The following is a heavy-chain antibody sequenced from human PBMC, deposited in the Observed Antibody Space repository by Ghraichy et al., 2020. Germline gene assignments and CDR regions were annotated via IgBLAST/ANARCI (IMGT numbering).Heavy chain of an antibody. CDR2: ISSDGADK. CDR3: ARDPVEAGGFFDY. J-gene: IGHJ4*02. D-gene: IGHD3-16*01. Sequence: GGSLRLSCATSGFTFSTYILHWVRQAPGKGLEWVAFISSDGADKYYAASVTGRFTISRDKSKSTLFLHMNNVTSEDTAIYYCARDPVEAGGFFDYWGRGTLVTVSS. V-gene: IGHV3-30*04. CDR1: GFTFSTYI.